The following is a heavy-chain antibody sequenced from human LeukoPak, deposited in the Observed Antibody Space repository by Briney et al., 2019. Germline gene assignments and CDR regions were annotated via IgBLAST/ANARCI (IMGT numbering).Heavy chain of an antibody. D-gene: IGHD3-22*01. CDR2: INQGGNEK. J-gene: IGHJ6*03. V-gene: IGHV3-7*01. CDR1: GLTFSSYW. CDR3: ARGRFYYDTSGSYSYNYHMHV. Sequence: GGSLRLSCAASGLTFSSYWMSWVRQAPGRGLEWVANINQGGNEKYYVDSVKGRFTISRDNAKNSQYPQMNSLRVEGTAVYYCARGRFYYDTSGSYSYNYHMHVWGKGTTVTVSS.